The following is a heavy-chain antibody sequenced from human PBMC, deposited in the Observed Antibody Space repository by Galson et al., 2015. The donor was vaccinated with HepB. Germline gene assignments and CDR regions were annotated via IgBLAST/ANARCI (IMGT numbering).Heavy chain of an antibody. CDR3: AKDTGDEYSNPLDY. V-gene: IGHV3-33*06. J-gene: IGHJ4*02. D-gene: IGHD4-11*01. CDR2: IWYDGSNK. Sequence: SLRLSCAASGFTFSSYGMHWVRQAPGKGLEWVALIWYDGSNKYYADSVKGRFTIPRDNSKNTLYLQMNSLRAEDTAVYYCAKDTGDEYSNPLDYWGQGTLVTVSS. CDR1: GFTFSSYG.